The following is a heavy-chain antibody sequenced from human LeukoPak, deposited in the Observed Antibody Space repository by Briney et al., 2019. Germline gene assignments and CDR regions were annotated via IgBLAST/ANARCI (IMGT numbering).Heavy chain of an antibody. V-gene: IGHV4-39*07. D-gene: IGHD4-17*01. Sequence: NPSETLSLTCTVSGGSISSSSYYWGWIRQPPGKGLEWIGSIYYSGSTYYNPSLKSRVTISVDTSKNQFSLKLSSVTAADTAVYYCAESTSGYGDYGNWFDPWGQGTLVTVSS. CDR3: AESTSGYGDYGNWFDP. J-gene: IGHJ5*02. CDR1: GGSISSSSYY. CDR2: IYYSGST.